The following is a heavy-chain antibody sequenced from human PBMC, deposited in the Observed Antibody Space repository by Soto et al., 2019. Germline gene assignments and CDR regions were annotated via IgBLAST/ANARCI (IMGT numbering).Heavy chain of an antibody. J-gene: IGHJ5*02. Sequence: QVQLVQSGAEVKKPGSSVKVSCKASGGTFSSYAISWVRQAPGQGLEWMGGIIPIFGTANYAQKFQGRVTITANKTTRTAYMELSSLRSDDTAVYYCATDINSSGWYFVAWFDPWCKGTLVTVSS. CDR1: GGTFSSYA. V-gene: IGHV1-69*06. CDR2: IIPIFGTA. D-gene: IGHD6-19*01. CDR3: ATDINSSGWYFVAWFDP.